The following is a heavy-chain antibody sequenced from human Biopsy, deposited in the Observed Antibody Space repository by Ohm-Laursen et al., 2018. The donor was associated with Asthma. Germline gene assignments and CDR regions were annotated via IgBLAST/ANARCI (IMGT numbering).Heavy chain of an antibody. V-gene: IGHV4-30-4*01. CDR2: VFYSGTT. CDR1: GAYIGTPDYH. Sequence: SQTLSLTCTVSGAYIGTPDYHWSWIRQSPGKGLEWIGFVFYSGTTHYSRSLERRLYISIDTARNEFSMRLRSLTAADTAVYFCARASVAASSNWFDPWGQGTLVTVSS. J-gene: IGHJ5*02. CDR3: ARASVAASSNWFDP. D-gene: IGHD6-19*01.